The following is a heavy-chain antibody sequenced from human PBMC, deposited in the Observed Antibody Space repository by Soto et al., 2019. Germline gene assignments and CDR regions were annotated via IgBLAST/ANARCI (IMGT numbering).Heavy chain of an antibody. J-gene: IGHJ4*02. CDR3: ARRYAPRYSSGNNHFDL. Sequence: SESLSLTCTVSGVSIFSHSYYWGWIRQAPGKGLEWIATINHSGSTYHNPSLKSRVTMSVDTSKNQFSLNLSSVTAADTAVYYCARRYAPRYSSGNNHFDLWGQGTLVTVSS. CDR1: GVSIFSHSYY. V-gene: IGHV4-39*01. CDR2: INHSGST. D-gene: IGHD2-15*01.